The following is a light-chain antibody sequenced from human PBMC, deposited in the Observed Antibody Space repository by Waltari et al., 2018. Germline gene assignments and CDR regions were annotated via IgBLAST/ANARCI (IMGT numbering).Light chain of an antibody. J-gene: IGKJ4*01. CDR1: QGISSY. Sequence: DIQLTQSPSFLSASVGDRVTITCRASQGISSYLAWYQQKPGKAPKLLITAASALQSGVPSRFSGSGSGTEFNLTINILQPEDFATYYCQQLNTYPPTFGAGTNVEIK. CDR3: QQLNTYPPT. V-gene: IGKV1-9*01. CDR2: AAS.